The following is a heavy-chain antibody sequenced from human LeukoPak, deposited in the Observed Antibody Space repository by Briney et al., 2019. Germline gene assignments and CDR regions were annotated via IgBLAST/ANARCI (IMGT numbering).Heavy chain of an antibody. Sequence: PSETLSLTCTVSGGSISSSRYYWGWIRQPPGKGLEWIGSIYYSGSTYYNPSLKSRVTISVDTSKNQFSLKLSSVTAADTAVYYCARSVGDCGGDCWFSNWFDPWGQGTLVTVSS. CDR3: ARSVGDCGGDCWFSNWFDP. CDR1: GGSISSSRYY. CDR2: IYYSGST. V-gene: IGHV4-39*01. J-gene: IGHJ5*02. D-gene: IGHD2-21*02.